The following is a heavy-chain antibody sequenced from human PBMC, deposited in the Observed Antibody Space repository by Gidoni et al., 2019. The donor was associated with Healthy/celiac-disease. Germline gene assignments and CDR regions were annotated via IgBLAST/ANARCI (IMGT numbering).Heavy chain of an antibody. J-gene: IGHJ4*02. V-gene: IGHV4-34*01. CDR1: GGSFSGYY. CDR2: INHSGST. Sequence: QVQLQQWGAGLLKPSETLSLTCAVYGGSFSGYYWSWLRQPPGKGLEWIGEINHSGSTNYNPSLKSRVTISVDTSKNQFSLKLSSVTAADTAVYYCARVGRIAARPAPIDYWGQGPLVTVSS. CDR3: ARVGRIAARPAPIDY. D-gene: IGHD6-6*01.